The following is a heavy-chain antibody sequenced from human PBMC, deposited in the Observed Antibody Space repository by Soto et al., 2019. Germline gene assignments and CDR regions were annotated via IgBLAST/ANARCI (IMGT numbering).Heavy chain of an antibody. D-gene: IGHD5-12*01. J-gene: IGHJ4*02. V-gene: IGHV3-7*01. CDR3: ARLYLAATITSLDY. Sequence: LTLTCAFSGFTFSNYWLSWVRQAPGKGLEWVANIKKDGSEKYYVGSVVGRFTISRDNAENSLYLQMNSLRAEDTAVYYCARLYLAATITSLDYWGQGTVVTVSS. CDR1: GFTFSNYW. CDR2: IKKDGSEK.